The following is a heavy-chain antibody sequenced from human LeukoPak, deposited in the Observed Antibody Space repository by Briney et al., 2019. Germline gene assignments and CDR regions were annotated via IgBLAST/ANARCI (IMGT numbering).Heavy chain of an antibody. J-gene: IGHJ4*02. CDR2: ISGSGGST. CDR3: AKVQGFTFDY. CDR1: GFTFSSYA. V-gene: IGHV3-23*01. Sequence: GGSLRLSCAASGFTFSSYAMSWVRQASGKGLEWVSGISGSGGSTYYADSVKGRFTISRDNSKKTLYLQMDSLRAEDTAVYYCAKVQGFTFDYWGQGTLVTVSS.